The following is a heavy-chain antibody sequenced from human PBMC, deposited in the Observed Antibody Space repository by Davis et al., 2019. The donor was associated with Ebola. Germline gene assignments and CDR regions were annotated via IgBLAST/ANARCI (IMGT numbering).Heavy chain of an antibody. Sequence: GSLRLSCAVYGVSFSGYYWSWIRQPPGKGLEWIGEINHSGSTNYNPSLKSRVTISVDTSKNQFSLKLSSVTAADTAVYYCAREGYGSGGDYWGQGTLVTVSS. D-gene: IGHD3-10*01. CDR3: AREGYGSGGDY. J-gene: IGHJ4*02. V-gene: IGHV4-34*01. CDR1: GVSFSGYY. CDR2: INHSGST.